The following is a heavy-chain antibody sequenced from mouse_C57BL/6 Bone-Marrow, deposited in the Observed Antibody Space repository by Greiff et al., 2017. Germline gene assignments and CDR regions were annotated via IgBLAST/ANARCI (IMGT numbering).Heavy chain of an antibody. CDR3: ARDRRLRRRFAY. J-gene: IGHJ3*01. D-gene: IGHD2-4*01. Sequence: EVQGVESGGGLVKPGGSLKLSCAASGFTFSSYAMSWVRQTPEKRLEWVATISDGGSYTYYPDNVKGRFTISRDNAKNNLYLQMSHLESEDTAMYYCARDRRLRRRFAYWGQGTLVTVSA. CDR2: ISDGGSYT. V-gene: IGHV5-4*01. CDR1: GFTFSSYA.